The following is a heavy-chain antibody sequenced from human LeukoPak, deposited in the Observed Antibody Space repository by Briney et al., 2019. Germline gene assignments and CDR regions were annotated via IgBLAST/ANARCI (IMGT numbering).Heavy chain of an antibody. CDR1: GYSFTSYW. V-gene: IGHV5-51*01. Sequence: GESLKISCKGSGYSFTSYWIGWVRQMPGKGLELVGIIYPGDSDTRYSPSFQGQVTISADKSISTSYRQWSSLKASDTAMYYCARLYSGYTIDYWGERTLVTVSS. CDR2: IYPGDSDT. D-gene: IGHD5-12*01. J-gene: IGHJ4*02. CDR3: ARLYSGYTIDY.